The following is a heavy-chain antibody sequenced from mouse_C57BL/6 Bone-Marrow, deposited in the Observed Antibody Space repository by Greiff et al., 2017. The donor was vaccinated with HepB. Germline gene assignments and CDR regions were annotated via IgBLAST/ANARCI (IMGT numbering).Heavy chain of an antibody. Sequence: EVMLVESGGGLVKPGGSLKLSCAASGFTFSSYAMSWVRQTPEKRLEWVATISAGGSYTYYPDNVKGRFTISRDNAKNHLYLQMSHLKSEDTAMYYCARGITTERDYYAMDYWGQGTSVTVSS. CDR2: ISAGGSYT. CDR3: ARGITTERDYYAMDY. CDR1: GFTFSSYA. D-gene: IGHD1-1*01. V-gene: IGHV5-4*03. J-gene: IGHJ4*01.